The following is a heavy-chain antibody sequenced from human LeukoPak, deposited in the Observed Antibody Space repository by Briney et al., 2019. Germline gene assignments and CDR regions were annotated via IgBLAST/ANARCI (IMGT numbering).Heavy chain of an antibody. D-gene: IGHD5-18*01. Sequence: ASVKVSSKASGGTFSSYAISWVRQAPGQGLEWMGGIIPIFGTANYAQKFQGRVTITADKSTSTAYMELSSLRSEDTAVYYCARPRRGYSYGSPRGVVDGYNFDYWGQGTLVTVSS. CDR3: ARPRRGYSYGSPRGVVDGYNFDY. CDR1: GGTFSSYA. V-gene: IGHV1-69*06. CDR2: IIPIFGTA. J-gene: IGHJ4*02.